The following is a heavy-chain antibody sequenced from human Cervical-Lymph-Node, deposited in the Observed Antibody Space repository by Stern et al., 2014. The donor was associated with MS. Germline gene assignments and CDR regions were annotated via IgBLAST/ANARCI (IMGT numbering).Heavy chain of an antibody. CDR3: AKDRQYLTYVFDH. D-gene: IGHD2/OR15-2a*01. Sequence: VQLVESGGGVVQPGRPLRLSCAASGFTFGSCAMPWVRQAPGKGLEWVAGVSYDGSNKYYADSVKGRFTGSRDSSQNTLHLQMSSLRAEDTAVYYCAKDRQYLTYVFDHWGQGSLVTVSS. J-gene: IGHJ5*02. CDR2: VSYDGSNK. V-gene: IGHV3-30*18. CDR1: GFTFGSCA.